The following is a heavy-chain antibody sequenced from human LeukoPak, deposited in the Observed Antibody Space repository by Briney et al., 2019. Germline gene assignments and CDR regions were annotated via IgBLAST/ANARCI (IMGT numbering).Heavy chain of an antibody. CDR1: GFTFSTYG. D-gene: IGHD2-2*01. Sequence: GGSLRLSCAASGFTFSTYGMHWVRQAPGKGLEWVAVMSYDGSDKYYADSVKGRFTISRDNSKNTLYLQMNSLRVEDTAVYYCAKADCSTTSCNFDPWGQGPLVTVSS. V-gene: IGHV3-30*18. CDR3: AKADCSTTSCNFDP. CDR2: MSYDGSDK. J-gene: IGHJ5*02.